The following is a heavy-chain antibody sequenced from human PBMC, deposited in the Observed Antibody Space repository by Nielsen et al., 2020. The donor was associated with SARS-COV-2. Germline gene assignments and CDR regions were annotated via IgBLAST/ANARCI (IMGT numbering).Heavy chain of an antibody. D-gene: IGHD3-3*01. Sequence: GGSLRLSCTLFGLSVTDAWMGWVRRAPGRGLEWIGRIKSKSDGGTTDYAAPIRDRVFVSRDESTNTVFLQMSSLMAEDTAVYYCTTDQGVAIRPLFDSWGQGTRVTVSS. V-gene: IGHV3-15*01. CDR3: TTDQGVAIRPLFDS. J-gene: IGHJ4*02. CDR2: IKSKSDGGTT. CDR1: GLSVTDAW.